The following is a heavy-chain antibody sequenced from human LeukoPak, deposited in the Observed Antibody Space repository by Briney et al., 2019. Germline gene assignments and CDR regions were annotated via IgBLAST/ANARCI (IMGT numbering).Heavy chain of an antibody. J-gene: IGHJ4*02. CDR2: INSNGDFK. CDR1: GFTFSSSE. V-gene: IGHV3-48*03. CDR3: TRRPY. Sequence: GGSLRPSCTASGFTFSSSEMNWVRQAPGKGLGWVSYINSNGDFKYYADSVKGRFTISRDNAKNSLYLQMNSLRAEDTAVYYCTRRPYWGRGTLVSVSS.